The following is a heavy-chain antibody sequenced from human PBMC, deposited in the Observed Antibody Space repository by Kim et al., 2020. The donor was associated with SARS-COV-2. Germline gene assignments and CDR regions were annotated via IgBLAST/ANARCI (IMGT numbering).Heavy chain of an antibody. D-gene: IGHD3-3*01. J-gene: IGHJ6*02. Sequence: GGSLRLSCAASGFTFSSYAMSWVRQAPGKGLEWVSAISGSGGSTYYADSVKGRFTISRDNSKNTLYLQMNSLRAEDTAVYYCAKAYDFWSEQSVIYYYYGMDVWGQGTTVTVSS. CDR3: AKAYDFWSEQSVIYYYYGMDV. V-gene: IGHV3-23*01. CDR1: GFTFSSYA. CDR2: ISGSGGST.